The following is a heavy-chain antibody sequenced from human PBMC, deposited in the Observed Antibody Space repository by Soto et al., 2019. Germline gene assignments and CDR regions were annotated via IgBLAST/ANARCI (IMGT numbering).Heavy chain of an antibody. D-gene: IGHD2-2*01. CDR3: AKADDCTSSSCYPSPFDY. J-gene: IGHJ4*02. V-gene: IGHV3-23*01. CDR2: VTDSGGGT. CDR1: GFTFSSYA. Sequence: EVQLLESGGGLVQPGGSLRLSCAASGFTFSSYAMSWVRQAPGKGLEWVSTVTDSGGGTYYAGSVKGRFTISRDNSKNTLYLHMNSLRAEDTAVYYCAKADDCTSSSCYPSPFDYWGQGTLVTVSS.